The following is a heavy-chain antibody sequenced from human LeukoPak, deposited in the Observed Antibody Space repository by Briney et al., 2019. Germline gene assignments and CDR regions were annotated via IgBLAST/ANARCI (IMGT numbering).Heavy chain of an antibody. CDR2: ISSSSSTI. Sequence: RSGGSLRLSCAASEFTFSSHSMNWVRQAPGKGREWVSYISSSSSTIYYADSVKGRFTISRDNAKNSLYLQMNSLRAEDTAVYYCASQLRKYGMDVWGQGTTVTVSS. V-gene: IGHV3-48*04. J-gene: IGHJ6*02. D-gene: IGHD1-1*01. CDR1: EFTFSSHS. CDR3: ASQLRKYGMDV.